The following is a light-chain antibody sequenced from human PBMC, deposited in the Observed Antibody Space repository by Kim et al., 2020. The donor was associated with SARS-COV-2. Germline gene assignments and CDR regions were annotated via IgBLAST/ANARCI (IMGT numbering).Light chain of an antibody. Sequence: SGAPREEVTISWRASESIGFARHWYQQKRGQPPELLIKYASQAISGGPSGFSGRGSGTDFTRTINGLEAEDAATYYCHQSGGLPYTVGQGTKLEI. V-gene: IGKV6-21*02. CDR2: YAS. J-gene: IGKJ2*01. CDR1: ESIGFA. CDR3: HQSGGLPYT.